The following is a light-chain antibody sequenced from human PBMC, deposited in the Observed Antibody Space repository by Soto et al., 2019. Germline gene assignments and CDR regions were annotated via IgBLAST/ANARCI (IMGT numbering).Light chain of an antibody. Sequence: QSVLTQPPSVSGAPGQRVTISCTGSSSNIGAGYDVHWYQQLPGTAPKLLIYGNSNRPSGVPDRFSSSKSGTSASLAITGLQAEDDADYYCQSYDSSLSGAVFGGGTQLTVL. CDR2: GNS. V-gene: IGLV1-40*01. CDR3: QSYDSSLSGAV. J-gene: IGLJ7*01. CDR1: SSNIGAGYD.